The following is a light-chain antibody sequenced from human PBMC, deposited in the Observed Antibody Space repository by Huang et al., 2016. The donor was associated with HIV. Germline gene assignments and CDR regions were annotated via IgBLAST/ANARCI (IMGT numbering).Light chain of an antibody. CDR3: QQYESWPPLT. J-gene: IGKJ4*01. CDR1: QSVRDK. Sequence: EIVMTQSPDTLSVSPGERATLSCRASQSVRDKLAWYQQKPGQAPRILLHATPTRAAGVPARFSGSGSGTEFTLTISSLQSEDCGVYYCQQYESWPPLTFGGGTKVEIK. CDR2: ATP. V-gene: IGKV3-15*01.